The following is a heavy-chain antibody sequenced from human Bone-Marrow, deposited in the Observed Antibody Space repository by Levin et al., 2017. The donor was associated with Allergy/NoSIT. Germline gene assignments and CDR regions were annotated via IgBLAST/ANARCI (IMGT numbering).Heavy chain of an antibody. CDR3: VREYYYGSASYVTKPYMDV. V-gene: IGHV4-4*02. CDR2: INHSGST. CDR1: GFTLNNAW. D-gene: IGHD3-10*01. Sequence: GSLRLSCAVSGFTLNNAWINWVRQAPGKGLEWIGEINHSGSTTYNPSLKSRVTMSVDTSKKQFSLNLTSVTAADTAVYYCVREYYYGSASYVTKPYMDVWGKGTTVTVSS. J-gene: IGHJ6*03.